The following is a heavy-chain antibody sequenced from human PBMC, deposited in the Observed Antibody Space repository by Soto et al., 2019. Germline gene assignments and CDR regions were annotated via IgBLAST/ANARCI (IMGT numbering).Heavy chain of an antibody. Sequence: QVQLVQSGTEVKKPGASVKVSCKASGYTFTSYYIHWVRQAPGQGLEWMGIINPSGGVTSYAQKFQGRVTMTRDASTSTVYMDLTSLTSEDTAVYFCAREHGSWEVDPQALKSCFDPWGQGTLVTVSS. J-gene: IGHJ5*02. CDR2: INPSGGVT. CDR3: AREHGSWEVDPQALKSCFDP. CDR1: GYTFTSYY. V-gene: IGHV1-46*01. D-gene: IGHD1-26*01.